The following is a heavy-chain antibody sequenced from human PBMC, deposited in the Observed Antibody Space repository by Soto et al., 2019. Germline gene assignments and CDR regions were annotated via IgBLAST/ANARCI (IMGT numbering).Heavy chain of an antibody. J-gene: IGHJ6*02. CDR2: FIPLFRTP. D-gene: IGHD4-4*01. V-gene: IGHV1-69*12. Sequence: QVQLVQSGAEMKEPGSSVKVSCKTSGGTFSSSAISWQRQAPGQGLEWTGGFIPLFRTPDYAQKCQGRVTIAADESTSTAYMELSSLRSEDTAVYYCARDNDRLQLGGNYYYILDVWGQGTTITVSS. CDR1: GGTFSSSA. CDR3: ARDNDRLQLGGNYYYILDV.